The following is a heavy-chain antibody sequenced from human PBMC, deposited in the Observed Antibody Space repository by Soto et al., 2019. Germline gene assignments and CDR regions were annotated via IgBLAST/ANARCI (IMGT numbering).Heavy chain of an antibody. CDR3: ARDIGSYAYGEGY. J-gene: IGHJ4*02. CDR2: VYSSGTT. CDR1: GGSINSYW. Sequence: SETLSLTCSVSGGSINSYWWSWIRQPAGKGLEWIGRVYSSGTTDYNPSLNSRATLSVETSKNQFSLKLSSVTAADTAVYYCARDIGSYAYGEGYWGQGIQVT. D-gene: IGHD3-10*01. V-gene: IGHV4-4*07.